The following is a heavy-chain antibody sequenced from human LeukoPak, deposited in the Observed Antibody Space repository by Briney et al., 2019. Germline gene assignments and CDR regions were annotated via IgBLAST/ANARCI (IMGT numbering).Heavy chain of an antibody. V-gene: IGHV3-23*01. Sequence: GGTLRLSCAASGFTFSNYGMSWVRQAPGKGLEWVSAISGSGGSTYYADSVKGRFTISRDNSKNTLYLQMNSLRAEDTAVHYCARSLTMVRAYDYWGQGTLVTVSS. CDR2: ISGSGGST. J-gene: IGHJ4*02. CDR1: GFTFSNYG. CDR3: ARSLTMVRAYDY. D-gene: IGHD3-10*01.